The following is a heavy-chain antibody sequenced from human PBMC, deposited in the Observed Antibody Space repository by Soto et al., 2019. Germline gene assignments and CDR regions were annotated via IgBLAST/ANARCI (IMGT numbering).Heavy chain of an antibody. Sequence: GGSLRLSCAASGFTFSSYAMSWVRQAPRKGLEWVSTISGSGGGTYYADSMKGRFTISRDNSKNTLYLQMYSLRVEDTAVYYCARESDHWGQGTLVTVSS. CDR1: GFTFSSYA. V-gene: IGHV3-23*01. J-gene: IGHJ4*02. CDR3: ARESDH. CDR2: ISGSGGGT.